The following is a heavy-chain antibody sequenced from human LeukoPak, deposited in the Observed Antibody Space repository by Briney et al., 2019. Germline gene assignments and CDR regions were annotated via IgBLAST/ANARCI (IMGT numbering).Heavy chain of an antibody. CDR1: GYSFTNYW. CDR2: IYPGDSDT. J-gene: IGHJ5*02. D-gene: IGHD6-6*01. Sequence: GESLKISCTGSGYSFTNYWIGWVRQMPGKGLECMGIIYPGDSDTRYSPSFQGQVTISADKSISTAYLQWSSVKASDTAMYYCARRSLHTISFWFDPWGQGTLVTVSS. V-gene: IGHV5-51*01. CDR3: ARRSLHTISFWFDP.